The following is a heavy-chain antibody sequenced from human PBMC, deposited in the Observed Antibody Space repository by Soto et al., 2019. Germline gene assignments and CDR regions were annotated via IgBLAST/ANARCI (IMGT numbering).Heavy chain of an antibody. CDR3: AGSRRAGSYVRGAC. V-gene: IGHV1-69*11. CDR2: LIPSLGTA. Sequence: QVQLVQSGAEVKKPGSSVKVSCKASGGTFSSYAISWVRQAPGQGLEWRGGLIPSLGTADNAQKFQGRVTITAVVCTTTAYSEVTSLRTADTAVYCGAGSRRAGSYVRGACWCQASLVTVSS. CDR1: GGTFSSYA. D-gene: IGHD1-26*01. J-gene: IGHJ4*02.